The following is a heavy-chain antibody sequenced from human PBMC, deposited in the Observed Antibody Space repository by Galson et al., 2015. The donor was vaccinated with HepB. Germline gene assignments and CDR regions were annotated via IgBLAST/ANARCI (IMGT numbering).Heavy chain of an antibody. CDR3: TREGIEWELPYLDS. J-gene: IGHJ4*02. D-gene: IGHD1-26*01. Sequence: LRLSCAASGFTFSNYEMNWVRQAPGKGLQWVSHISSSGSTTYYADSVKGRFTISRDNARNSLYLEMNSLRAEDTAFYYCTREGIEWELPYLDSWGQGSLVTVSS. V-gene: IGHV3-48*03. CDR1: GFTFSNYE. CDR2: ISSSGSTT.